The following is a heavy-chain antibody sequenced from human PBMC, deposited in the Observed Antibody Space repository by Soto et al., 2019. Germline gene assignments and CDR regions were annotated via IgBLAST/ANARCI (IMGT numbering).Heavy chain of an antibody. D-gene: IGHD3-16*01. Sequence: GGSLRLSCAASGFTFSDYYMSWIRQAPGKGLEWVSYISSSGSTIYYADSVKGRFTISRDNAKNSLHLQMNSLRAEDTAVYYWTRDRGGGYSDYRGQGTLVTVSS. J-gene: IGHJ4*02. V-gene: IGHV3-11*01. CDR3: TRDRGGGYSDY. CDR1: GFTFSDYY. CDR2: ISSSGSTI.